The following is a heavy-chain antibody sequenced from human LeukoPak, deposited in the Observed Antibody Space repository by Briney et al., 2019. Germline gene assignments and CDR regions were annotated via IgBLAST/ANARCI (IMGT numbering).Heavy chain of an antibody. D-gene: IGHD3-22*01. Sequence: PGGSLRLSCAASGFTFSDYYMSWVRQAPGKGLEWVSVIYSGGSTYYADSVKGRFTISRDNSKNTLYLQMNSLRAEDTAVYYCAMYYYDSSGYYYADAFDIWGQGTMVTVSS. V-gene: IGHV3-66*01. CDR3: AMYYYDSSGYYYADAFDI. J-gene: IGHJ3*02. CDR1: GFTFSDYY. CDR2: IYSGGST.